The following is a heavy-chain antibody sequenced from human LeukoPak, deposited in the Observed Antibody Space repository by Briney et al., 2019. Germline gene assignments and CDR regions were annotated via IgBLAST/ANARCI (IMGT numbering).Heavy chain of an antibody. CDR3: ARLEIVVVVVDL. J-gene: IGHJ2*01. CDR1: GGSISSSSFY. CDR2: IYYSGST. D-gene: IGHD2-15*01. Sequence: SETLSLTCTVSGGSISSSSFYWGCIRQPPGKGLEWIGSIYYSGSTYYNPSLKSRVTISVDTSKNQFSLKLSSVTAADTAVYYCARLEIVVVVVDLWGRGTLVTVSS. V-gene: IGHV4-39*01.